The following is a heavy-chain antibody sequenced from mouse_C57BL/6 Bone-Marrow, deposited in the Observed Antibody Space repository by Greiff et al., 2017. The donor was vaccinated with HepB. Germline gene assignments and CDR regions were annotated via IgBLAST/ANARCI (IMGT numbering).Heavy chain of an antibody. CDR1: GYTFTSYW. CDR3: ARRADYSNSWFAY. J-gene: IGHJ3*01. V-gene: IGHV1-55*01. CDR2: IYPGSGST. D-gene: IGHD2-5*01. Sequence: QVQLQQPGAELVKPGASVKMSCKASGYTFTSYWITWVKQRPGQGLEWIGDIYPGSGSTNYNEKFKSKATLTVDTSSSTAYMQLSSLTSEDSAVYYCARRADYSNSWFAYWGQGTLVTVSA.